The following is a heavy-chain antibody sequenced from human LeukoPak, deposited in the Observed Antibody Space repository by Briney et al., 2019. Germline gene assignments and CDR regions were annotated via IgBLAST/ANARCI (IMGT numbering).Heavy chain of an antibody. Sequence: SVKVSCKASGGTFSSYAISWVRQAPGQGLEWMGGIIPIFGTANYAQKFQGRVTITTDESTSTAYMELSSLRSEDTAVYYCARSRYCSSTSCYSAVRWFDPWGQGTLVTVSS. D-gene: IGHD2-2*01. CDR2: IIPIFGTA. CDR3: ARSRYCSSTSCYSAVRWFDP. J-gene: IGHJ5*02. V-gene: IGHV1-69*05. CDR1: GGTFSSYA.